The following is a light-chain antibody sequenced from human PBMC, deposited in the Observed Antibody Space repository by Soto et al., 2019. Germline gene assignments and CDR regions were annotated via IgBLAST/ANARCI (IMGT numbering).Light chain of an antibody. CDR2: SAS. V-gene: IGKV1-39*01. J-gene: IGKJ4*01. Sequence: DIQMTQSPSSLSASVGDRVTITCRASQSIDNYLNWNQQKSGKAPQLLIYSASHLQSGVPSRFSGGGYRTDFLLTISSLQPEDSAIYFYQQSITSPLTFGGGTKVEIK. CDR3: QQSITSPLT. CDR1: QSIDNY.